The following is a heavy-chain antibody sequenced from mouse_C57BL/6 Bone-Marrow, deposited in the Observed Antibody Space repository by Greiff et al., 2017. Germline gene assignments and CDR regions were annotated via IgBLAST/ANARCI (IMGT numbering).Heavy chain of an antibody. CDR3: ARLVITTVVEFDY. J-gene: IGHJ2*01. CDR1: EYEFPSHD. D-gene: IGHD1-1*01. Sequence: EVKVVESGGGLVQPGESLKLSCESNEYEFPSHDMSWVRKTPEKRLELVAAINSDGGSTYYPDTMERRFIISRDNTKKTLYLQMSSLRSEDTALYYCARLVITTVVEFDYWGQGTTLTVSS. V-gene: IGHV5-2*01. CDR2: INSDGGST.